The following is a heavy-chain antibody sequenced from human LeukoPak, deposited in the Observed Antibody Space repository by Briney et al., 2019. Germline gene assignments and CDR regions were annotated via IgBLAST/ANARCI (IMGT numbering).Heavy chain of an antibody. Sequence: SQTLSLTCAISGDSVSSNSAAWNWLRQSPSRGLEWLGRTYYRSKWYNDYAVSVKSRITINPDTSKNQFSLQLNSVTPEDTAVYYCAKSGSSWPAGFDYWGQGTLVTVSS. CDR1: GDSVSSNSAA. CDR3: AKSGSSWPAGFDY. J-gene: IGHJ4*02. CDR2: TYYRSKWYN. V-gene: IGHV6-1*01. D-gene: IGHD6-13*01.